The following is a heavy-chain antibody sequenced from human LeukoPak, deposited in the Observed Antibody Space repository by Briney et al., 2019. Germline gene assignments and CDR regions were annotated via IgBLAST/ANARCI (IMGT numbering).Heavy chain of an antibody. CDR3: ARADKWLVRERVFDY. D-gene: IGHD6-19*01. Sequence: ASVKVSCKASGGTFSSYAISWVRQAPGQGLEWMGGIIPIFGTANDAQKFQGRVTITADESTSTAYMELSSLRSEDTAVYYCARADKWLVRERVFDYWGQGTLVTVSS. J-gene: IGHJ4*02. CDR2: IIPIFGTA. V-gene: IGHV1-69*13. CDR1: GGTFSSYA.